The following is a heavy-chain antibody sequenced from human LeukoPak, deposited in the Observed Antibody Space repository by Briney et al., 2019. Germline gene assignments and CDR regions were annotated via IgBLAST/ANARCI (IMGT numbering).Heavy chain of an antibody. V-gene: IGHV3-30*02. D-gene: IGHD3-3*01. J-gene: IGHJ5*02. CDR2: IRYDGSNK. CDR1: GFTFSSYG. CDR3: AKERHDFWSGYSFHNWFDP. Sequence: PGGSLRLSCAASGFTFSSYGMHWVRQAPGKGLEWEAFIRYDGSNKYYADSVKGRFTISRDNSKNTLYLQMNSLRAEDTAVYYCAKERHDFWSGYSFHNWFDPWGQGTLVTVSS.